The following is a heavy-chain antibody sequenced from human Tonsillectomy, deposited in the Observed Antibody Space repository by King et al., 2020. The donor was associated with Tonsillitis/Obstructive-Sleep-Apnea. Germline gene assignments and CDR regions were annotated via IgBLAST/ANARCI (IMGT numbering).Heavy chain of an antibody. Sequence: VQLQQWGAGLSKPSETLSLTCAVYGGSFSGYYWSWIRQPPGKGLEWIGEINHSGSTNYNPSLKSRVTISVDTSKNQFSLKLSSVTAADTAVYYCAGLRPDIVVIPAAPNWFDPWGQGTLVTVSS. CDR3: AGLRPDIVVIPAAPNWFDP. CDR1: GGSFSGYY. V-gene: IGHV4-34*01. CDR2: INHSGST. D-gene: IGHD2-2*01. J-gene: IGHJ5*02.